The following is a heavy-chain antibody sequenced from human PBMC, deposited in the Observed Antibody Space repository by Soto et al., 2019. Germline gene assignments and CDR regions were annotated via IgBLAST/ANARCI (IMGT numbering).Heavy chain of an antibody. CDR3: ARGGSMGVVPAAASYYFDE. J-gene: IGHJ4*02. CDR1: GDSVSSNSAA. Sequence: SQTLSLTCAISGDSVSSNSAAWNGIRQSPSRGLEWLGRTYYRSKWYNDYAVSVKSRITINPDTSKNQFSLQLNSVTPEATAAYYCARGGSMGVVPAAASYYFDEWGEGTLVTVS. CDR2: TYYRSKWYN. D-gene: IGHD2-2*01. V-gene: IGHV6-1*01.